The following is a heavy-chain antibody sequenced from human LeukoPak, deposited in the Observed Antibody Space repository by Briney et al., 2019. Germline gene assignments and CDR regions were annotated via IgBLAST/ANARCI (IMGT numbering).Heavy chain of an antibody. CDR3: ARGPPQGSGPDY. Sequence: ASVKVSCKASGGTFSSYAISWVRQAPGQGLEWMGGIIPIFGTANYAQKLQGRVTITADESTSTAYMELSSLRSEDTAVYYCARGPPQGSGPDYWGQGTLVTVSS. D-gene: IGHD3-3*01. V-gene: IGHV1-69*13. CDR1: GGTFSSYA. J-gene: IGHJ4*02. CDR2: IIPIFGTA.